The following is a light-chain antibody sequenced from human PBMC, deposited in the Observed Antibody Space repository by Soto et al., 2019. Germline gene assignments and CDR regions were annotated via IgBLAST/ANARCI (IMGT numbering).Light chain of an antibody. V-gene: IGLV2-8*01. CDR1: SSDVGGYNF. Sequence: QSPLTQPPSASVTPGQSVTISCTRTSSDVGGYNFGSWYQQHPGKAPKLMIFEVSKRPSGVPDRFSGSKSDNTASLTVSGLQAEDEDDYYCSSYEGSNNVIFGAGTKVTGL. CDR2: EVS. CDR3: SSYEGSNNVI. J-gene: IGLJ2*01.